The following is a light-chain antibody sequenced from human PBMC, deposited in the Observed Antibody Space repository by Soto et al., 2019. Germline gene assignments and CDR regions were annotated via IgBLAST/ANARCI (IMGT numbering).Light chain of an antibody. V-gene: IGLV2-8*01. CDR3: SSYAGSNNFDVI. J-gene: IGLJ2*01. CDR2: EVS. CDR1: SSDVGRYNY. Sequence: QSLLTQPPSASGSPGQSVTISCTGTSSDVGRYNYVSWYQQHPGKAPKLMIYEVSKRPSGVPDRFSGSKSGNTASLTVSGLQAEDEADYFCSSYAGSNNFDVIFGGGTQLTVL.